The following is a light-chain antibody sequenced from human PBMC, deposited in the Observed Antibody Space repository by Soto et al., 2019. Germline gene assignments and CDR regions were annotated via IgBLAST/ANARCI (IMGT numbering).Light chain of an antibody. Sequence: EIVLTQSPASLSLSPGERATLSCRASQSVSNNLAWYQQKPGQAPRLLIYDASNRATGIPARFSGSGSGTDFTLTISSLEAEDFAVYYCQQRSNWPTFGQGTRLEIK. CDR3: QQRSNWPT. CDR2: DAS. J-gene: IGKJ5*01. V-gene: IGKV3-11*01. CDR1: QSVSNN.